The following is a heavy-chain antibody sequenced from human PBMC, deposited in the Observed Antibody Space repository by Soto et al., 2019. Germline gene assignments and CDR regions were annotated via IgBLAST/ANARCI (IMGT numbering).Heavy chain of an antibody. V-gene: IGHV1-2*02. J-gene: IGHJ5*02. CDR1: GYTFTGYY. D-gene: IGHD3-10*01. CDR2: INPNSGGT. CDR3: ARGQIGLVPKLYYGSGSYSNGGWFDP. Sequence: ASVKVSYKASGYTFTGYYMHWVRQAPGQGLEWMGWINPNSGGTNYAQKFQGRVTMTRDTSISTAYMELSRLRSDDTAVYYCARGQIGLVPKLYYGSGSYSNGGWFDPWGQGTLVTVSS.